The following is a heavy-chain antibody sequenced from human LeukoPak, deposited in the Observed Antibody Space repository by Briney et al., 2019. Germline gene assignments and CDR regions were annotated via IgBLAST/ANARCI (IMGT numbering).Heavy chain of an antibody. Sequence: GGSLRLSCAASGFTFSSYSMNWVRRAPGKGLEWISYISISGYSTYYADSVKGRFTISRDNAKNSLYLQMNNLRPEDTAFYYCARRYDFWSGYYGWFDPWGQGTLVTVSS. CDR3: ARRYDFWSGYYGWFDP. V-gene: IGHV3-48*04. CDR2: ISISGYST. J-gene: IGHJ5*02. CDR1: GFTFSSYS. D-gene: IGHD3-3*01.